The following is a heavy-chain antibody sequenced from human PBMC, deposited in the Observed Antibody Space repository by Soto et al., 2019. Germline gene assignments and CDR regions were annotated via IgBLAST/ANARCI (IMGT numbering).Heavy chain of an antibody. J-gene: IGHJ4*02. CDR3: ARDYIYAFDC. CDR2: ISSSSSTI. CDR1: GFTFSPFW. D-gene: IGHD2-2*01. Sequence: PGGSLRLSCAASGFTFSPFWMNWVRQAPGKGLEHISYISSSSSTIYYADSVKGRFTVSRDNAKNSLYLQMNSLRDEDTAVYYCARDYIYAFDCWGQGALVTVSS. V-gene: IGHV3-48*02.